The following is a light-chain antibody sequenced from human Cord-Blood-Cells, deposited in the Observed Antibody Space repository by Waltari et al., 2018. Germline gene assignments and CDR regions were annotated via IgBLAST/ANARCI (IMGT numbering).Light chain of an antibody. CDR2: DVS. CDR3: SSYTSSSTWV. V-gene: IGLV2-14*03. Sequence: QSALTQPASVSGSPGQSITISCTGPSSDVGVYNYVSSYQQHPGKAPKLMIYDVSNRPSGVSNRFSGSKSGNTASLTISGLQAEDEADYYCSSYTSSSTWVFGGGTKLTVL. J-gene: IGLJ3*02. CDR1: SSDVGVYNY.